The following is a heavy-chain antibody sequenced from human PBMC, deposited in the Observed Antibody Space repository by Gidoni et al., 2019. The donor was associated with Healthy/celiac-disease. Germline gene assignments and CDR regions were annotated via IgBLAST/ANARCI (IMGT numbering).Heavy chain of an antibody. J-gene: IGHJ6*02. D-gene: IGHD6-6*01. CDR1: GGTFISYT. CDR2: IITILGKA. CDR3: ARGVDSSSSSWVRGSYYYYGMDV. V-gene: IGHV1-69*02. Sequence: QVQLVQSGAEVKKPGSSVQVSCKASGGTFISYTISWVRQAPGQGVEWMGRIITILGKANYAQKFQGRGKITADKSTGTADMELRSLRPEETAVDYCARGVDSSSSSWVRGSYYYYGMDVWGQGTTVTVSS.